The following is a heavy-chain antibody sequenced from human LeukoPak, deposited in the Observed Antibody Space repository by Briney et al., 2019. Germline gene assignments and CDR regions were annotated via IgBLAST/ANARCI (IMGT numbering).Heavy chain of an antibody. Sequence: ASVKVSCKASGYTFTGYYMHWVRQAPGQGLEWMGWINPNSGGTNYAQKFQGRVTMTRDTSISTAYMELSRLRSDDTAVYYRARDHRGVNPFDYWGQGTLVTVSS. J-gene: IGHJ4*02. V-gene: IGHV1-2*02. CDR2: INPNSGGT. CDR1: GYTFTGYY. CDR3: ARDHRGVNPFDY. D-gene: IGHD3-16*02.